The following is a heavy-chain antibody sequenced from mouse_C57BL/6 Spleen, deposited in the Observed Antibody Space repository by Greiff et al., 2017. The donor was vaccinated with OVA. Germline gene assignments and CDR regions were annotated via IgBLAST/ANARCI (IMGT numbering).Heavy chain of an antibody. D-gene: IGHD3-2*02. J-gene: IGHJ2*01. V-gene: IGHV1-55*01. CDR2: IYPGSGST. CDR3: AKEAGDDRVSNYFDY. Sequence: QVQLQQPGAELVKPGASVKMSCKASGYTFTSYWLTWVKQRPGQGLEWIGDIYPGSGSTNYNEKFQSKATLTVDTSSSTAYMQLSSLTSEDSAVFYGAKEAGDDRVSNYFDYWGQGTTLTVSS. CDR1: GYTFTSYW.